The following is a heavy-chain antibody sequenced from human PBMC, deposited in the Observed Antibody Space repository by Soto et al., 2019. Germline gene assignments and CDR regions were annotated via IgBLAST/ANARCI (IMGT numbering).Heavy chain of an antibody. J-gene: IGHJ5*02. V-gene: IGHV1-8*01. CDR3: ARGGWRLSSWNWFDP. CDR2: MNPNSGNT. Sequence: ASVKVSCKASGYTFTSYDINWVRQATGQGLEWMGWMNPNSGNTGYAQKFQGRVTMTRNTSISTAYMELSSLRSEDAAVYYCARGGWRLSSWNWFDPWGQETLVTVSS. D-gene: IGHD6-13*01. CDR1: GYTFTSYD.